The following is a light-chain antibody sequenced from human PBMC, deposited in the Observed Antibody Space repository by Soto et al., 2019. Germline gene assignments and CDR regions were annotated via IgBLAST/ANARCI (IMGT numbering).Light chain of an antibody. Sequence: QSVLTQPPSVSGAPGQRVTNSCTGSSSNIGAGYDVHWYQHLPGTAPKLLIYGNTNRPSGVPDRFSGSKSDTSASLAITGLQAEDEADYYCQSYDSSLSSSVFGGGTKLTVL. CDR2: GNT. CDR1: SSNIGAGYD. V-gene: IGLV1-40*01. J-gene: IGLJ3*02. CDR3: QSYDSSLSSSV.